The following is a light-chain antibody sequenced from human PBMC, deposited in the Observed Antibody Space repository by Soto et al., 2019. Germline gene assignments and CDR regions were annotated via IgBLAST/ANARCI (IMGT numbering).Light chain of an antibody. V-gene: IGLV2-14*01. J-gene: IGLJ2*01. Sequence: QSALTQPASVSGSPGQSITISCTGTSSDVGGYNYVSWYQKYPGKAPKLMIYEVNYRPSGVSNRFSGSKSGNTASLTISGLQAEDEADYYCSSYTSSRTLVFGGGTKVTVL. CDR2: EVN. CDR1: SSDVGGYNY. CDR3: SSYTSSRTLV.